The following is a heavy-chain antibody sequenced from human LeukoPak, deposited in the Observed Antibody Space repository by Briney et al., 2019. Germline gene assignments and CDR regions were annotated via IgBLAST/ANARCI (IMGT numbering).Heavy chain of an antibody. D-gene: IGHD3-10*01. CDR1: GFTFSSYG. J-gene: IGHJ4*02. CDR2: ISYDGSSE. V-gene: IGHV3-30*18. CDR3: AKEDYFGSGSYLGY. Sequence: GRSLRLSCAASGFTFSSYGMHWVRQAPGEGLEWVAVISYDGSSEYYADSVKGRFTILRDNSKNTLSLQMSSLRAEDTAVYYCAKEDYFGSGSYLGYWGQGTLVTV.